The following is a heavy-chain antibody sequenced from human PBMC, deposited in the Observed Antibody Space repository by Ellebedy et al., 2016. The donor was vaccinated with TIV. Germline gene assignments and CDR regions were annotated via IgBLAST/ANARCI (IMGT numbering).Heavy chain of an antibody. J-gene: IGHJ6*02. CDR1: GFTFSSYW. V-gene: IGHV3-7*03. CDR2: IKQDGSEK. D-gene: IGHD4-17*01. Sequence: GGSLRLSCAASGFTFSSYWMSWVRQAPGKGLEWVANIKQDGSEKYYVDSVKGRFTISRDNAKNSLYLQMNSLRAEDTAVYYCARDLGTVTTRSYYYYYGMDVWGQGTTVTVSS. CDR3: ARDLGTVTTRSYYYYYGMDV.